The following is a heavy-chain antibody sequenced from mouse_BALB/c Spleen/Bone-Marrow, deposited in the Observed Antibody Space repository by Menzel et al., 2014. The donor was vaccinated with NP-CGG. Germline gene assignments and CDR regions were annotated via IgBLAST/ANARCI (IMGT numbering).Heavy chain of an antibody. Sequence: QVQLQQSGSVLVRPGASVKLSCKASGYTFTNSWIHWAKQRPGQGLEWIGDIHPNSGNTNYNEKFKGKATLTVDTSSSAAYVEFSSLTSEDSAVYYCARRHRYAYYFDYWGQGTTLTVSS. CDR3: ARRHRYAYYFDY. CDR2: IHPNSGNT. J-gene: IGHJ2*01. V-gene: IGHV1S130*01. D-gene: IGHD2-14*01. CDR1: GYTFTNSW.